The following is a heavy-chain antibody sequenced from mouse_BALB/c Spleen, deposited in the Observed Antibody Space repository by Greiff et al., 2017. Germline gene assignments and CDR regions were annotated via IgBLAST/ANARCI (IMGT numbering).Heavy chain of an antibody. D-gene: IGHD2-4*01. Sequence: VKLQESGAELVRPGVSVKISCKGSGYTFTDYAMHWVKQSHAKSLEWIGVISTYYGDASYNQKFKGKATMTVDKSSSTAYMELARLTSEDSAIYYCAREADYDGFAYWGQGTLVTVSA. CDR2: ISTYYGDA. V-gene: IGHV1S137*01. CDR1: GYTFTDYA. J-gene: IGHJ3*01. CDR3: AREADYDGFAY.